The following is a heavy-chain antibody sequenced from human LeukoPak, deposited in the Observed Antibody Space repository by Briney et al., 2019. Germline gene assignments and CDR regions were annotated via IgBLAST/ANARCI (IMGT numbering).Heavy chain of an antibody. CDR2: ISSSSSTI. CDR1: GFTSSIYA. CDR3: ATWIVDGSLFNS. V-gene: IGHV3-48*02. J-gene: IGHJ4*02. Sequence: GGSLRLSCAASGFTSSIYAMNWVRQAPGKGLEWISYISSSSSTIYYADSVKGRFTISRDNAQDSLYLQMTSLRDEDTAVYYCATWIVDGSLFNSWGQGTLATVSS. D-gene: IGHD6-19*01.